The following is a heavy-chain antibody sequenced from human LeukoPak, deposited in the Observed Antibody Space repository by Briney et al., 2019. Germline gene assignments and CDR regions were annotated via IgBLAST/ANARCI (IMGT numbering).Heavy chain of an antibody. Sequence: GESLKISCKGSGYTFSSYWIGWVRQMPGKGLEWMGIIYPGDSDTRYNPSLQGQVTISVDTSIGTAYLQWSSLKASDTAIYYCARQNDFRLDYWGQGILVTVSS. CDR3: ARQNDFRLDY. V-gene: IGHV5-51*01. J-gene: IGHJ4*02. CDR1: GYTFSSYW. CDR2: IYPGDSDT. D-gene: IGHD3-3*01.